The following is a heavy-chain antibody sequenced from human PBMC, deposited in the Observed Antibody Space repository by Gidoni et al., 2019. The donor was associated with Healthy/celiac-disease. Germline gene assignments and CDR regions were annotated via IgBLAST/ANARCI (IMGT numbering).Heavy chain of an antibody. CDR2: ITHSGST. CDR3: ARGTYYDILTGYRRRGLRWFDP. CDR1: GGSFSGYY. J-gene: IGHJ5*02. V-gene: IGHV4-34*01. D-gene: IGHD3-9*01. Sequence: QVQLQQWGAGLLKPSETLSLTCAVYGGSFSGYYWSRIRQPPGKGLEWIGEITHSGSTNYNPSLKSRVTISVDTSKNQFSRKLSSVTAADTAVYYCARGTYYDILTGYRRRGLRWFDPWGQGTLVTVSS.